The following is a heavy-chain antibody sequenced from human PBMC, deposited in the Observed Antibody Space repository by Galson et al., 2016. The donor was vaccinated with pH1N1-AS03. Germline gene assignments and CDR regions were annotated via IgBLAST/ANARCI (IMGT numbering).Heavy chain of an antibody. CDR1: GFVFSTSA. CDR2: IRYDESIK. V-gene: IGHV3-30*02. Sequence: SLRLSCAASGFVFSTSAIHWVRQSPGKGLEWVAFIRYDESIKNYGDSVKGRFSISRDNPTNTVYLEMNTLRPEDTAVYYCVKGGGYSHGFLEYYFDPWGQGTLVTVSS. CDR3: VKGGGYSHGFLEYYFDP. D-gene: IGHD3-3*01. J-gene: IGHJ4*02.